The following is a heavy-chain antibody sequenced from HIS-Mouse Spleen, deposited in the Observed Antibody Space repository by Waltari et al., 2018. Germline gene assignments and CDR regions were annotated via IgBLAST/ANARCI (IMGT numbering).Heavy chain of an antibody. Sequence: QWYQRRVTITADESTSTAYMELSSLRSEDTAVYYCARAQGGRGNFSDYWGQGTLVTVSS. J-gene: IGHJ4*02. V-gene: IGHV1-69*01. D-gene: IGHD1-26*01. CDR3: ARAQGGRGNFSDY.